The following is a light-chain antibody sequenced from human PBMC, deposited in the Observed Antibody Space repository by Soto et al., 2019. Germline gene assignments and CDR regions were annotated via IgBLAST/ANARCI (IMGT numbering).Light chain of an antibody. CDR2: EVG. V-gene: IGLV2-14*01. Sequence: QSALTQPPSASGSPGQSVTISCTVTSSDVGGYSYVSWYQQHPGKAPKLMIYEVGIRPSGVSTRFSGSKSGNTASLTISGLQAEDEADYYCSSYTSTILYVFGTGTKVTVL. CDR3: SSYTSTILYV. CDR1: SSDVGGYSY. J-gene: IGLJ1*01.